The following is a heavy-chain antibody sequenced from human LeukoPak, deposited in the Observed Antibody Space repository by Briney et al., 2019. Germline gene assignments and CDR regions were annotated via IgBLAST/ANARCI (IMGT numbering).Heavy chain of an antibody. D-gene: IGHD6-13*01. CDR2: ISSSSYI. Sequence: GSLRLSCAASGFPFSSYSMNWVRQAPGKGLAWVSSISSSSYIYYADSVKGRFTISRDNAKNSLYLQMNSLRAEDTAVYYCARFPGYGSSSKGEYYYGMDVWGKGTTVTVSS. CDR3: ARFPGYGSSSKGEYYYGMDV. CDR1: GFPFSSYS. V-gene: IGHV3-21*01. J-gene: IGHJ6*04.